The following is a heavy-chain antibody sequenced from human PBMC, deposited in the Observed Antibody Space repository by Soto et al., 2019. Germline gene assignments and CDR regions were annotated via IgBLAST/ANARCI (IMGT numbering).Heavy chain of an antibody. Sequence: LRLSCAASGFTVSSNYMSWVRQAPGKGLEWVSVIYSGGSTYYADSVKGRFTISRHNSKNTLYLQMNSLRAEDTAVFYCARGNDDCSSTSCYRAFDIWGQGTMVTVSS. CDR1: GFTVSSNY. CDR2: IYSGGST. V-gene: IGHV3-53*04. D-gene: IGHD2-2*01. CDR3: ARGNDDCSSTSCYRAFDI. J-gene: IGHJ3*02.